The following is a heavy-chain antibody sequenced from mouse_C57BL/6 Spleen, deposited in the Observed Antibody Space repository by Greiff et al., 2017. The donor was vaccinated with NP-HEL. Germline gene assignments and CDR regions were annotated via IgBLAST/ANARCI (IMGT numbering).Heavy chain of an antibody. J-gene: IGHJ2*01. V-gene: IGHV3-6*01. CDR1: GYSITSGYY. Sequence: EVKLMESGPGLVKPSQSLSLTCSVTGYSITSGYYWNWIRQFPGNKLEWMGYISYDGSNNYNPSLKNRISITRDTSKNQFFLKLNSVTTEDTATYYCARGLLYFDYWGQGTTLTVSS. D-gene: IGHD1-1*01. CDR3: ARGLLYFDY. CDR2: ISYDGSN.